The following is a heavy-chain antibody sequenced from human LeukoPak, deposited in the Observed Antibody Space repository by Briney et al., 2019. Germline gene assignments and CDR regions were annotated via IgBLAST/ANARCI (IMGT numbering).Heavy chain of an antibody. CDR3: ARAHDTVKGGYYFDY. Sequence: GGSLRLSCAASGFTFSSNGMHCVRQAPGKGLEWVAIIWYDGSNAYYADSVKGRFTISRDNAKNSLYLQMNSLRAEDTAVYYCARAHDTVKGGYYFDYWGQGTLVTVSS. CDR1: GFTFSSNG. D-gene: IGHD5-18*01. CDR2: IWYDGSNA. J-gene: IGHJ4*02. V-gene: IGHV3-33*01.